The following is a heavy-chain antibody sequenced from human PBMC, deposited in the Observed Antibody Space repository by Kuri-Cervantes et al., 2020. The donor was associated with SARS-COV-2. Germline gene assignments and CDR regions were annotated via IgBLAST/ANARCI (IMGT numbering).Heavy chain of an antibody. Sequence: SETLSLTCAVYGGSFSGYYWSWIRQPPGKGLEWIGEINHSGNTNYNPSLKSRVTISVDTSKNQFSLKLSSVTAADTAVYYCARGGIAAAIDYWGQGTLDTVSS. CDR1: GGSFSGYY. J-gene: IGHJ4*02. D-gene: IGHD6-13*01. CDR2: INHSGNT. CDR3: ARGGIAAAIDY. V-gene: IGHV4-34*01.